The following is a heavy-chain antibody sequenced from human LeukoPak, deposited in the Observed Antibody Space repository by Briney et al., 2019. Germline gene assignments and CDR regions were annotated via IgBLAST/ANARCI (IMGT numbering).Heavy chain of an antibody. CDR3: AKGLRGPAAGTDYFDY. CDR1: GFILSSYV. V-gene: IGHV3-23*01. D-gene: IGHD6-13*01. J-gene: IGHJ4*02. Sequence: SLRLPCAASGFILSSYVLSWVRQAPAKGLEWVSAISGSGDNTYYADSVKGRFTISRDKSMNTLYLQMNSLRDEDTAVYYCAKGLRGPAAGTDYFDYWGQGTLVTVSS. CDR2: ISGSGDNT.